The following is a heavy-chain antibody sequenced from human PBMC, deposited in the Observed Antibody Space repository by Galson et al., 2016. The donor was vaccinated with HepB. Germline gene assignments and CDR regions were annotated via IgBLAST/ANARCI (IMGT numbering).Heavy chain of an antibody. CDR2: IKSKIDGGSV. V-gene: IGHV3-15*07. CDR1: GFTLTNAG. CDR3: TTVLSTAFMSGWYDWGFDS. J-gene: IGHJ4*02. Sequence: SLRLSCAASGFTLTNAGMNRVRHAPGPGLEWVGRIKSKIDGGSVDYAAPVKGKFTISGDDSKNTLYLQMTSLSTEDTAVYYCTTVLSTAFMSGWYDWGFDSWGQGTLVSVSS. D-gene: IGHD6-19*01.